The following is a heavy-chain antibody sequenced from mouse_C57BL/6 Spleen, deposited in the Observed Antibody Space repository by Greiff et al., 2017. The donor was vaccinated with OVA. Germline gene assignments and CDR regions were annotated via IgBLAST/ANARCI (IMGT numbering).Heavy chain of an antibody. D-gene: IGHD1-1*01. Sequence: VQGVESGAELVKPGASVKISCKASGYAFSSYWMNWVKQRPGKGLAWIGQIYPGDGDTNYNGKFKGKATLTADKSSSTAYMQLSSLTSEDSAVYFCASYGSSSFAYWGQGTLVTVSA. CDR1: GYAFSSYW. V-gene: IGHV1-80*01. CDR2: IYPGDGDT. J-gene: IGHJ3*01. CDR3: ASYGSSSFAY.